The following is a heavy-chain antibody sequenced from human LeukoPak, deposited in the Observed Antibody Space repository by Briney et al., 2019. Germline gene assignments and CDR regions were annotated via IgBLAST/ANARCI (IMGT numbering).Heavy chain of an antibody. D-gene: IGHD3-10*01. J-gene: IGHJ4*02. CDR3: AKSFGSGSYWDY. CDR2: ISYDGSNK. CDR1: GFTFSSYG. V-gene: IGHV3-30*18. Sequence: QDGGSLRLSCAASGFTFSSYGMHWVRQAPGKGLEWVAVISYDGSNKYYADSVKGRFTISRDNSKNTLYLQMNSLRAEDTAVYYCAKSFGSGSYWDYWGQGTLVTVSS.